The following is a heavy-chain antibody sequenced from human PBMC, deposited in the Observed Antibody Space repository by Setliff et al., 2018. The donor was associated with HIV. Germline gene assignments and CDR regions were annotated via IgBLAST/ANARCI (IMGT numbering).Heavy chain of an antibody. V-gene: IGHV3-7*01. CDR1: GFTFSSYW. CDR3: ARDTEMITTTDAFDI. CDR2: IKQDGSEK. J-gene: IGHJ3*02. Sequence: SGGSLRLSCAASGFTFSSYWMSWVRQAPGKGLEWVANIKQDGSEKYYVDSVKGRFTISRDNAKNSLYLQMNSLRAEDTAVYYCARDTEMITTTDAFDIWGQGTMVTVSS. D-gene: IGHD3-22*01.